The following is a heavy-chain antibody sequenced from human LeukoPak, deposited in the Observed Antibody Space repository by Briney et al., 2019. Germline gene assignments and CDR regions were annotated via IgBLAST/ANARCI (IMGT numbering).Heavy chain of an antibody. CDR3: TKASFGVFMNYFDY. Sequence: MAGGSLRLSCAASGFTLSNAWMSWVRQAPGKGLEWVGRIKTKTEGGTTEYAAPVKGRFTISRDDSKNTLYLQMNSLKTEDTAVYYCTKASFGVFMNYFDYWGQGAPVTVSS. CDR1: GFTLSNAW. J-gene: IGHJ4*02. D-gene: IGHD3-3*01. V-gene: IGHV3-15*01. CDR2: IKTKTEGGTT.